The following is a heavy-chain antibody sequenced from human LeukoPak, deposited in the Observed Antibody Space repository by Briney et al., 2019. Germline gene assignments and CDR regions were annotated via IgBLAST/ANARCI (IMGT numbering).Heavy chain of an antibody. CDR3: ASGYSSGWAVH. CDR2: INHSGST. V-gene: IGHV4-34*01. J-gene: IGHJ4*02. CDR1: GGSSSGYY. Sequence: SETLSLTCAVYGGSSSGYYWSWIRQPPGKGLEWIGEINHSGSTNYNPSLKSRVTISVDTSKNQFSLKLSSVTAADTAVYYCASGYSSGWAVHWGQGTLVTVSS. D-gene: IGHD6-19*01.